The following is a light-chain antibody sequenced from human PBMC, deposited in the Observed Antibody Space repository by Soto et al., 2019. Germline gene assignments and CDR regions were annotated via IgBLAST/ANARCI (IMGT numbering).Light chain of an antibody. J-gene: IGLJ3*02. V-gene: IGLV2-14*03. CDR2: DVS. Sequence: QSVLTQPASVSGSPGQSVTISCTGTSSDFDDYSYVSWYQQHPGKAPKLMIYDVSYRPSGVSNRFSASKSDNTASLTISGLQAEDEAFYYCTLYRSTATLWVFGGGIKLTVL. CDR1: SSDFDDYSY. CDR3: TLYRSTATLWV.